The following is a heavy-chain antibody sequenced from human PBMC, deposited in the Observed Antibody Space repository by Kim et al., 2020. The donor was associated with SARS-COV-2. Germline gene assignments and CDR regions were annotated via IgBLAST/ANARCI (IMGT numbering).Heavy chain of an antibody. CDR1: GGTFSSYA. V-gene: IGHV1-69*04. J-gene: IGHJ4*01. D-gene: IGHD2-15*01. CDR3: ARCSSHMIYGGNWEMDY. CDR2: IIPILGIA. Sequence: SVKVSCKASGGTFSSYAISWVRQAPGQGLEWMGRIIPILGIANYAQKFEGRVTISADKSPSTAYMELRSLRSEDTAVYYCARCSSHMIYGGNWEMDYWG.